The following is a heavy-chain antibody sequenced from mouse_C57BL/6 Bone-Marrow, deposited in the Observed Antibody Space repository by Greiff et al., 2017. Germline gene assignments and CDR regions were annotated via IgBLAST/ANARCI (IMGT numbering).Heavy chain of an antibody. CDR2: TFYSGIT. CDR1: GFSINSDCY. V-gene: IGHV3-3*01. D-gene: IGHD2-4*01. Sequence: EVQLQQSGPSLVRPSQTLSLTCTVTGFSINSDCYWIWIRQFPGNKLEYIGYTFYSGITYYNPSLESRTYITRDTSKNQFSLKLSSVTTEDTATYYCARAYDYDRYYYAMDYWGQGTSVTVSS. CDR3: ARAYDYDRYYYAMDY. J-gene: IGHJ4*01.